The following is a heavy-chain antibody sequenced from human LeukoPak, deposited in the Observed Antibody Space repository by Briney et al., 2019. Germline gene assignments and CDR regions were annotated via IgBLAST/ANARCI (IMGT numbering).Heavy chain of an antibody. CDR3: ARVGGNYDILTGDNWFDP. D-gene: IGHD3-9*01. CDR2: ISAYNGNT. J-gene: IGHJ5*02. CDR1: GYTFTSYG. V-gene: IGHV1-18*01. Sequence: ASVKVSCKASGYTFTSYGISWVRQAPGQGLEWMGWISAYNGNTNYAQKLQGRVTMTTDTSTSTAYMELRSLRSDDTAVYYCARVGGNYDILTGDNWFDPWGQGTLVTVSS.